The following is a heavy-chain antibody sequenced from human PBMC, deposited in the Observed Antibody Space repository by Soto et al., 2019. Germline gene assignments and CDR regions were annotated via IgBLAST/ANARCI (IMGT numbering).Heavy chain of an antibody. CDR1: GFTFDDYA. CDR3: AKGCSSTSCPNFDY. V-gene: IGHV3-9*01. J-gene: IGHJ4*02. CDR2: ISWNSGSI. Sequence: DVQLVESGGGLVQPGRSLRLSCAASGFTFDDYAMHWVRQAPGKGLEWVSGISWNSGSIGYADSVKGRFTISRDNAKNSLYLQMNSLRAEDTALYYCAKGCSSTSCPNFDYWGQGTLVTVSS. D-gene: IGHD2-2*01.